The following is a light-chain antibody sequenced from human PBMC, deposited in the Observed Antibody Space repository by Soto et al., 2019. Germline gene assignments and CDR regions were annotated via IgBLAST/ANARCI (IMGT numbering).Light chain of an antibody. J-gene: IGLJ1*01. Sequence: QSALTQPASVSGSPGQSITISCTGTSSDVGGYNYVSWYQQHPGKAPKLMIYDVSNRPSGVSNRFSGSKSGNTASLTISGLQAEDEADYYCSSYTSSSTPYVFGTGTQLNVL. CDR1: SSDVGGYNY. CDR2: DVS. CDR3: SSYTSSSTPYV. V-gene: IGLV2-14*01.